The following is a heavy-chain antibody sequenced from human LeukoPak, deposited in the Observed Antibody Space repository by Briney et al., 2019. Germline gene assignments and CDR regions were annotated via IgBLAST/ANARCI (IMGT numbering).Heavy chain of an antibody. CDR2: LSGSGGST. CDR3: ARAGGNPDDAFDI. CDR1: GFTFSDYA. D-gene: IGHD4-23*01. V-gene: IGHV3-23*01. Sequence: PGGSLRLSCAVSGFTFSDYAMSWVRQAPGKGLEWVSGLSGSGGSTYSADSVKGRFTISRDNSKNTLYLQMNSLRAEDTAVYYCARAGGNPDDAFDIWGQGTMVTVSS. J-gene: IGHJ3*02.